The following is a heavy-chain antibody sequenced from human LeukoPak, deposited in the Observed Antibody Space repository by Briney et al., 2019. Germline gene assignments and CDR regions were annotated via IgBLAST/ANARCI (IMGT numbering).Heavy chain of an antibody. CDR2: MSPNSGNT. D-gene: IGHD1-26*01. CDR3: ARGDVGASAPFDY. Sequence: GASVKVSCKASGYTFTNYDINWVRQATGQGLEWMAWMSPNSGNTGYAQKFQGRVTMTRNTSISTAYMELSSLRSEDPAVYYCARGDVGASAPFDYWGQGTLVSVSS. J-gene: IGHJ4*02. CDR1: GYTFTNYD. V-gene: IGHV1-8*01.